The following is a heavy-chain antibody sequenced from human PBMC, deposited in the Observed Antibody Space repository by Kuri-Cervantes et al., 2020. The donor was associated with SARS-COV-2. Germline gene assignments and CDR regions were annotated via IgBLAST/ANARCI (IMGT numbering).Heavy chain of an antibody. D-gene: IGHD2-15*01. J-gene: IGHJ5*02. Sequence: LSCAVSGYSISSGYYWGWIRQPPGKGLEWIGSIYHSGSTYYNPSLKSRVTISVDTSKNQFSLKLSSVTAADTAVYYCARVGGGGWFDPWGQGTLVTVSS. CDR1: GYSISSGYY. CDR2: IYHSGST. CDR3: ARVGGGGWFDP. V-gene: IGHV4-38-2*01.